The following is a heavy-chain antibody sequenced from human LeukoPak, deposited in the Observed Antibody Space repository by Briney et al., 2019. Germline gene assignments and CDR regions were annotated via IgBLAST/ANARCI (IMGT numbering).Heavy chain of an antibody. J-gene: IGHJ4*02. CDR1: GYSISSGYY. Sequence: PSETLSLTCTVSGYSISSGYYWGWIRQPPGKGLEWIGSIYHSGSTSYNPSLKSRVTISVDTSRNQFSLNLSSVTAADTAVYYCARENNYVWGSYRYWGQGTLVTVSS. CDR3: ARENNYVWGSYRY. V-gene: IGHV4-38-2*02. CDR2: IYHSGST. D-gene: IGHD3-16*02.